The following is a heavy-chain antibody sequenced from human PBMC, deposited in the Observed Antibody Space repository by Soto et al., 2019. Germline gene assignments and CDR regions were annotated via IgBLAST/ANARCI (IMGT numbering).Heavy chain of an antibody. CDR3: ARDPNYDFWSGYYTPYYFDY. CDR1: GGTFSSYA. Sequence: SVKVSCKASGGTFSSYAISWVRQAPGQGLEWMGGIIPIFGTANYAQKFQGRVTITADESTSTAYMELSSLRSEDTAVYYCARDPNYDFWSGYYTPYYFDYWGQGTLVTVSS. J-gene: IGHJ4*02. V-gene: IGHV1-69*13. D-gene: IGHD3-3*01. CDR2: IIPIFGTA.